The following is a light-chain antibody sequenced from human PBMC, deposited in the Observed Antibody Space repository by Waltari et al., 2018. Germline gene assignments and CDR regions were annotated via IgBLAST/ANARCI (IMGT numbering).Light chain of an antibody. Sequence: DIVMTQSPDSLAVSLGERATLYCESSQSVLHSSNNKNYLAWHQQKPGQPPKLLIYWASSRDTGIPDRFSGSGSGTDFTLTISSLQAEDVAVYYCQQYYGIPYTFGHGTKLEI. CDR1: QSVLHSSNNKNY. CDR2: WAS. J-gene: IGKJ2*01. V-gene: IGKV4-1*01. CDR3: QQYYGIPYT.